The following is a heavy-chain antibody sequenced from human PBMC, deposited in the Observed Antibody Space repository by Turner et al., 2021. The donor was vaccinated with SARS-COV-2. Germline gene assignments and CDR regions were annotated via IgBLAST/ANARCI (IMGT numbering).Heavy chain of an antibody. CDR3: AGGTYYYYSSFYSGTNWFDP. J-gene: IGHJ5*02. D-gene: IGHD3-22*01. Sequence: SVKGRFTISRDNGKNSLYLQMNSLRDEETAMYYCAGGTYYYYSSFYSGTNWFDPWGQGTLVTVSS. V-gene: IGHV3-21*01.